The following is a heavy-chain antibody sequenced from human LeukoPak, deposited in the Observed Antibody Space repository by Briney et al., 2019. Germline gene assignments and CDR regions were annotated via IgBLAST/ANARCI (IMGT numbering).Heavy chain of an antibody. CDR3: ATDHTIFGVVITNMDDY. D-gene: IGHD3-3*01. V-gene: IGHV1-69-2*01. CDR2: VDPEDGET. J-gene: IGHJ4*02. CDR1: GYTFTDYY. Sequence: ATVKISCKVSGYTFTDYYMHWVQQPPGKGLEWMGLVDPEDGETIYAEKFQGRVTITADTSTDTAYMELSRLRSEDTAVYYCATDHTIFGVVITNMDDYWGQGTLVTVSS.